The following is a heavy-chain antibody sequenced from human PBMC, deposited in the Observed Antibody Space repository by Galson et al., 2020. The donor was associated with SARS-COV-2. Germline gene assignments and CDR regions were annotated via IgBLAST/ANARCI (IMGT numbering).Heavy chain of an antibody. CDR1: GFTFSDYY. CDR2: ISSSSSYT. V-gene: IGHV3-11*03. CDR3: ARSYSSSWYEGVYYFDY. D-gene: IGHD6-13*01. J-gene: IGHJ4*02. Sequence: GGSLRLSCAASGFTFSDYYMSWIRQAPGKGLEWVSYISSSSSYTNYADSVKGRFTISRDNAKNSLYLQMNSRRAEDTAVYYCARSYSSSWYEGVYYFDYWGQGTLVTVSS.